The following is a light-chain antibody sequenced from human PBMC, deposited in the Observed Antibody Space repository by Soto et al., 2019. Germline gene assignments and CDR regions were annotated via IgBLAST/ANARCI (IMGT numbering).Light chain of an antibody. J-gene: IGLJ1*01. V-gene: IGLV2-11*01. CDR2: DVS. CDR3: CSYAGSYTYV. CDR1: SSDVGTYKY. Sequence: QSVLTQPRSVSGSPGQSVPISCTGTSSDVGTYKYVSWYQQHPGKAPELMIYDVSKRPSGVPGRFSGSKSGNTASLTISGLQAEDEADYYCCSYAGSYTYVFGTGTKVTVL.